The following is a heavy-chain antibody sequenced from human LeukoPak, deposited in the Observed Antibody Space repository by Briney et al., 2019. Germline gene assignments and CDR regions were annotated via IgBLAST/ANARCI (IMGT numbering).Heavy chain of an antibody. CDR2: INPNSGGT. J-gene: IGHJ4*02. Sequence: ASVKVSCKASGYTFTCYYIYWVRQAPGQGLEWMGWINPNSGGTNYAQKFQGRVTMTRDTSISTAYMELSRLRSDDTAVYYCARESCSSTSCCAYEGYWGQGTLVTVSS. V-gene: IGHV1-2*02. CDR3: ARESCSSTSCCAYEGY. CDR1: GYTFTCYY. D-gene: IGHD2-2*01.